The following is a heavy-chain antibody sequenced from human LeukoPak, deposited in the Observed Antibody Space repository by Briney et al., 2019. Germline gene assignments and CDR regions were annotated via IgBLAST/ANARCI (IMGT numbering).Heavy chain of an antibody. Sequence: PSQTLSLTCTVSGGSFSSHYWSWLRQPPGKGLEWIGYIYYSGTTNYNPSLKSRVTIGVDTSKNQFSLKLTAVTAADTAVYYCVREWRGGYYDSSGPNWFDPWGQGTLVTVSS. CDR2: IYYSGTT. CDR3: VREWRGGYYDSSGPNWFDP. J-gene: IGHJ5*02. CDR1: GGSFSSHY. V-gene: IGHV4-4*08. D-gene: IGHD3-22*01.